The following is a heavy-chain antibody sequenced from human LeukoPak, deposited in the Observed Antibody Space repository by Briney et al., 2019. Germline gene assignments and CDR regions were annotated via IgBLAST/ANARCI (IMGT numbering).Heavy chain of an antibody. V-gene: IGHV3-48*01. CDR1: GFTFSSYG. J-gene: IGHJ4*02. Sequence: GGSLRLSCAASGFTFSSYGMHWVRQAPGKGLEWLSYISPGSTTINSADSVKDRFTTSRDKAKSSLFLQMNSLRAEDTAVYYCARVRGPTVTTMYFDYWGQGALVTVPS. CDR3: ARVRGPTVTTMYFDY. D-gene: IGHD4-17*01. CDR2: ISPGSTTI.